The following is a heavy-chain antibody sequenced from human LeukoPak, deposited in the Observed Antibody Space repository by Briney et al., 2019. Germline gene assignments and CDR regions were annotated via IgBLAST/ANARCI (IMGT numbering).Heavy chain of an antibody. CDR1: GFTFSSYS. CDR3: AREFVVGATNWFDP. D-gene: IGHD1-26*01. J-gene: IGHJ5*02. CDR2: ISSSSSYI. Sequence: GGSLRLSCAASGFTFSSYSMNWVRQAPGKGLEWVSSISSSSSYIYYADSVKGRFPISRDNAKNSLYLQMVSLRAEDTAVYYCAREFVVGATNWFDPWGQGTLVTVSS. V-gene: IGHV3-21*01.